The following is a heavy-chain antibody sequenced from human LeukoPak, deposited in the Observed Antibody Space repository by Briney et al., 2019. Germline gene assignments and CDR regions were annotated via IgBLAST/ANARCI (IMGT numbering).Heavy chain of an antibody. CDR1: GFTFDDYA. V-gene: IGHV3-9*01. D-gene: IGHD6-6*01. CDR2: ISWNSGSI. Sequence: GRSLRLSCAASGFTFDDYAMHWVRQAPGKGLEWVSGISWNSGSIGYADSVKGRFTISRDNAKNSLYLQMNSLRAEDTALYYCAKDYYSSSSAFNWFDPWGQGTLVTVSS. CDR3: AKDYYSSSSAFNWFDP. J-gene: IGHJ5*02.